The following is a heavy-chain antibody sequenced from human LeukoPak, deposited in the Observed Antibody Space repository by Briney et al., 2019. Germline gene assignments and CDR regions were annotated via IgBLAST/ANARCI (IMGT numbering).Heavy chain of an antibody. CDR2: ISGSGGST. CDR1: GFTFSSYA. D-gene: IGHD6-13*01. J-gene: IGHJ4*02. V-gene: IGHV3-23*01. Sequence: GGSLRLSCVASGFTFSSYAMSWVRQAPGKGLEWVSGISGSGGSTYYADSVKGRFTISRDNSKNTLYLQVDSPRAEDTAVYYCAIPGIAAAGETYLDYWGQGTLVTVSS. CDR3: AIPGIAAAGETYLDY.